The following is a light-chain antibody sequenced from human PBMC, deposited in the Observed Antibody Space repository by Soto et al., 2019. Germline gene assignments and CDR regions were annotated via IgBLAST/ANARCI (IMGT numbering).Light chain of an antibody. CDR1: ESASKW. CDR2: KAS. Sequence: IQIAQSASALSGSVGDRVTITCRSSESASKWVAWYQQKPGRSPTLPLYKASTLQRGVTSRFSGSGSRPEFTIHISTLKHDDFENYHPNQYNPYFIWRLRQGTKVDIK. J-gene: IGKJ1*01. V-gene: IGKV1-5*03. CDR3: NQYNPYFIWR.